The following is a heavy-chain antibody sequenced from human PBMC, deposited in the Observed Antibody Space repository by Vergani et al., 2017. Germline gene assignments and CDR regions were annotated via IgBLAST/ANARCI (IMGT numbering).Heavy chain of an antibody. Sequence: QVQLQQWGGGLLKPSETLSLTCVVNGGSFTSYHWTWIRQSLGEGLEWVGDIDHTGRPDYNPSLKSRHTMSVDKSRNQFSLTLNSVTATDTAIYFFARVNTETNGHLYYYYYMDVWGQGTAVTVS. CDR3: ARVNTETNGHLYYYYYMDV. V-gene: IGHV4-34*01. CDR1: GGSFTSYH. J-gene: IGHJ6*03. CDR2: IDHTGRP. D-gene: IGHD4-11*01.